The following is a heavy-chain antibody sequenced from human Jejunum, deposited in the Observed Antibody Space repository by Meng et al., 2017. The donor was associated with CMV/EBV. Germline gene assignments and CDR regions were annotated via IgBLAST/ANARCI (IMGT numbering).Heavy chain of an antibody. Sequence: GFPFDDDAMHWVRQAPGKGLEWVSSTSWNSDSIGYADSVKGRFTISRDNANNSLYLQMDSLREEDTALYYCAKGPYSSSRTPFDYWGQGTLVTVSS. J-gene: IGHJ4*02. CDR3: AKGPYSSSRTPFDY. CDR2: TSWNSDSI. V-gene: IGHV3-9*01. CDR1: GFPFDDDA. D-gene: IGHD6-13*01.